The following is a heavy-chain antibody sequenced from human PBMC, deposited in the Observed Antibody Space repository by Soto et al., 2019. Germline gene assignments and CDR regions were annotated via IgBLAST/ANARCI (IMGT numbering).Heavy chain of an antibody. D-gene: IGHD2-15*01. J-gene: IGHJ4*01. CDR1: GGSIRNVY. CDR2: IFHSGNA. V-gene: IGHV4-59*01. Sequence: SETLSLTCTVSGGSIRNVYWSWIRQAPGKGLEWIGFIFHSGNAKYNPSLKSRVTISVDTSKNQFSLSLDSVTAADTAVYFCTRAHAPTLPFDYWGQGTLVTVS. CDR3: TRAHAPTLPFDY.